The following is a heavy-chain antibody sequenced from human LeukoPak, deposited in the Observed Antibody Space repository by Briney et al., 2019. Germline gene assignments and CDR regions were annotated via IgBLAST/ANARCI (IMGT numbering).Heavy chain of an antibody. CDR3: ARYVDYGDYLDY. D-gene: IGHD4-17*01. CDR2: IYTSGST. J-gene: IGHJ4*02. V-gene: IGHV4-61*02. Sequence: PSETLSLTCTVSGGSISSGSYYWSWIRQPAGKGLEWIGRIYTSGSTNYNPSLKSRVTISVDTFKNQFSLKLSSVTAADTAVYYCARYVDYGDYLDYWGQGTLVTVSS. CDR1: GGSISSGSYY.